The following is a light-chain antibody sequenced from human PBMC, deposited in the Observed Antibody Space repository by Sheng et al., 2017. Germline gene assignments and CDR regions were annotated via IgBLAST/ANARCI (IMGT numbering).Light chain of an antibody. CDR3: SSYTTSYTYV. Sequence: QPASVSGSPGQSITISCTGTTSDVAAYDYVSWYQHRPGKGPKVIIYDVIQRPSGVSNRFSGSKSGNTASLTISGLQPEDEAVYYCSSYTTSYTYVFGGGTTLTV. J-gene: IGLJ2*01. CDR1: TSDVAAYDY. CDR2: DVI. V-gene: IGLV2-14*03.